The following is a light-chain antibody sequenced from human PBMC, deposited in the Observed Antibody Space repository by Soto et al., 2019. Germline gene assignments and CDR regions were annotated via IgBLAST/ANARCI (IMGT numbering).Light chain of an antibody. CDR2: EVS. CDR3: TSYTGSSTLV. V-gene: IGLV2-14*01. Sequence: QSVLTQSASVSGSPGQSITISCTGTSSDVGAYNYVSWYKQHPGKAPQLMIYEVSNRPSGVSHRFSGSKSGNTASLTISGLQAEDAAHYYCTSYTGSSTLVFGTGTKLTVL. J-gene: IGLJ1*01. CDR1: SSDVGAYNY.